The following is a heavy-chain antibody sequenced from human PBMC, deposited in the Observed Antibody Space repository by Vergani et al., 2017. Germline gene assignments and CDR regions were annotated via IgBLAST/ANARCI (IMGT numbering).Heavy chain of an antibody. CDR1: GAPIRSSNYY. D-gene: IGHD6-19*01. Sequence: QLQLQELGPGLVKPSATLSLTCSVFGAPIRSSNYYWGWIRQPPGKGLEWIASIYYSGSTYYNPSLKSRVTISVDTSKNQFSLKLSSVTAADTAVYFCARHSTVEWLVKLGWIDPWGQGILVTVSS. CDR3: ARHSTVEWLVKLGWIDP. V-gene: IGHV4-39*01. J-gene: IGHJ5*02. CDR2: IYYSGST.